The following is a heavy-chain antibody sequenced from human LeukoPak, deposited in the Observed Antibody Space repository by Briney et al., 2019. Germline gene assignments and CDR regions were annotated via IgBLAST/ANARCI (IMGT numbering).Heavy chain of an antibody. J-gene: IGHJ3*02. CDR3: ARRADYDAFDI. D-gene: IGHD5-12*01. Sequence: SETLSLTCTVFGGSISSYYWSWIRQPPGKGLEWIGYIYYSGSTNYNPSLKSRVTISVDTSKNQFSLKLSSVTAADTAVYYCARRADYDAFDIWGQGTMVTVSS. V-gene: IGHV4-59*01. CDR2: IYYSGST. CDR1: GGSISSYY.